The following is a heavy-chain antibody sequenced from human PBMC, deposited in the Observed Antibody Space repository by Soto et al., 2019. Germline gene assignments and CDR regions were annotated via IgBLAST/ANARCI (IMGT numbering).Heavy chain of an antibody. CDR1: GGTFSSDA. Sequence: QVQLVQSGAEVKKPGSSVKVSCKASGGTFSSDAISWVRQAPGQGLEWRGGIIPIVGTANYGQKCQGRVMITEDQYTSTGYMELSSLRSADTAVYYCASDCRIRAAGPDGWFAPGGKGTLFTVAA. CDR2: IIPIVGTA. J-gene: IGHJ5*02. CDR3: ASDCRIRAAGPDGWFAP. V-gene: IGHV1-69*01. D-gene: IGHD6-13*01.